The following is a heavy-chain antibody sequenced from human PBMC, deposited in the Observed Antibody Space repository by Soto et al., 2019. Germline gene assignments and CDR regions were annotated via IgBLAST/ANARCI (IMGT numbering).Heavy chain of an antibody. J-gene: IGHJ4*02. D-gene: IGHD2-2*01. V-gene: IGHV4-59*08. CDR1: GGSISSYY. Sequence: PSETLSLTCTVSGGSISSYYWSWIRQPPGKGLEWIGYIYYSGSTNYKPSLKSRVTISVDTSKNQFSLKLSSVTAADTAVYGCARRYASCFDYWGQGTLVTVSS. CDR3: ARRYASCFDY. CDR2: IYYSGST.